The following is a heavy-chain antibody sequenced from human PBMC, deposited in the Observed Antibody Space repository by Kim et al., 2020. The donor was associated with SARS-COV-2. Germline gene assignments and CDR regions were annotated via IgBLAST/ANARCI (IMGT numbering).Heavy chain of an antibody. Sequence: ASVKVSCKASGYTFTSYAMHWVRQAPGQRLEWMGWINAGNGNTKYSQKFQGRVTITRDTSASTAYMELSSLRSEDTAVYYCARLGYCSGGSCYSEGGYYYYGMDVWGQGTTVTVSS. CDR1: GYTFTSYA. V-gene: IGHV1-3*01. CDR3: ARLGYCSGGSCYSEGGYYYYGMDV. CDR2: INAGNGNT. D-gene: IGHD2-15*01. J-gene: IGHJ6*02.